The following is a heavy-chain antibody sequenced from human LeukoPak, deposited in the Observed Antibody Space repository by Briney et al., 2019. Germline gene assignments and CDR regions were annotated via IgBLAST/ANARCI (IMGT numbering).Heavy chain of an antibody. CDR1: GGSIRSYY. CDR3: ARGGGLNYYYYYMDV. V-gene: IGHV4-59*01. J-gene: IGHJ6*03. D-gene: IGHD3-16*01. Sequence: SETLSLTCTVSGGSIRSYYWSWIRQPPGKGLEWIGYIYYSGSTNYNPSLKSRVTISVDTSKNQFSLKLSPVTAADTAVYYCARGGGLNYYYYYMDVWGKGTTVTISS. CDR2: IYYSGST.